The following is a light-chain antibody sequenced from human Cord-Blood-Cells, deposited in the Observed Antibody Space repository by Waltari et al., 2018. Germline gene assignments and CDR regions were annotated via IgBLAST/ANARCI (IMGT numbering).Light chain of an antibody. CDR3: AAWDDSLTV. CDR1: SSNIGSNC. V-gene: IGLV1-47*01. Sequence: QSVLTQPPSASGTPGQRVTISCSGSSSNIGSNCVYWYQQLPGTAPKLLIYRNNQRPSGVPDRFSGAKSGTSASLAISGLRSEDEADYYWAAWDDSLTVCGGGTKLTVL. CDR2: RNN. J-gene: IGLJ3*02.